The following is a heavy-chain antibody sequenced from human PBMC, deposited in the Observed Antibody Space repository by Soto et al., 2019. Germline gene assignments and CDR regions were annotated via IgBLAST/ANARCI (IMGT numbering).Heavy chain of an antibody. CDR1: GFTFSSYA. CDR2: ISYDGSNK. D-gene: IGHD2-2*01. V-gene: IGHV3-30-3*01. Sequence: QVQLVESGGGVVQPGRSLRLSCAASGFTFSSYAMHWVRQAPGKGLEWVAVISYDGSNKYYADSVKGRFTISRDNSKNTLYLRMNSLRAEDTALYYCARDHAVPATARFDYWGQGTLVTVSS. J-gene: IGHJ4*02. CDR3: ARDHAVPATARFDY.